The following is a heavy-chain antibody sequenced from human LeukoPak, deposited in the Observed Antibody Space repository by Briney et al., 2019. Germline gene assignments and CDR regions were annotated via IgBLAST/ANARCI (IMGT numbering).Heavy chain of an antibody. CDR2: INPNSGGT. D-gene: IGHD3-3*02. CDR3: ARVEAGIGRFDP. V-gene: IGHV1-2*02. J-gene: IGHJ5*02. Sequence: ASVKVSCKASGYTFTGYYMHWVRQAPGQGLEWMGWINPNSGGTNYAQKFQGRVTMTRDTSISTAYMELSRLRSDDTAVYYCARVEAGIGRFDPWGQGTLVTVSS. CDR1: GYTFTGYY.